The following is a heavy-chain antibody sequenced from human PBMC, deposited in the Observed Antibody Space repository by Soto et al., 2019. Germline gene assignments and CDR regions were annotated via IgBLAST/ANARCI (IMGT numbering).Heavy chain of an antibody. D-gene: IGHD1-1*01. CDR1: GFTFRAYW. Sequence: EVHLVESGGCLVQRGGSLRLSCAASGFTFRAYWMSWVRQAPGKGLEWVANIDQDGSGKYYVDSVRGRFTISRDNAHNSLYLQTNSLRDEDTAVYFCARRREGTGRTLDYWGQGTLVTVSS. CDR2: IDQDGSGK. J-gene: IGHJ4*02. CDR3: ARRREGTGRTLDY. V-gene: IGHV3-7*05.